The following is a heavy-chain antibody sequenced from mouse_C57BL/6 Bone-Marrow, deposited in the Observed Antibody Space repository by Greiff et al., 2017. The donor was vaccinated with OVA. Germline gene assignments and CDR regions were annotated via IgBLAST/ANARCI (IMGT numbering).Heavy chain of an antibody. CDR1: GFNIKDDY. Sequence: VQLQQSGAELVRPGASVKLSCTASGFNIKDDYMHWVKQRPEQGLEWIGWIDPENGDTEYASKFQGKATITADTSSNTAYLQLSSLTSEDTAVYYCTTVDGYYPWFAYWGQGTLVTVSA. D-gene: IGHD2-3*01. CDR2: IDPENGDT. V-gene: IGHV14-4*01. CDR3: TTVDGYYPWFAY. J-gene: IGHJ3*01.